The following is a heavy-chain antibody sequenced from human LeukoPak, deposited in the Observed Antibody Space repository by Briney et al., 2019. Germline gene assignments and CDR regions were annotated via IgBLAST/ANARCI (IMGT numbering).Heavy chain of an antibody. CDR1: GYTLTELS. J-gene: IGHJ5*02. Sequence: SVKVSCKVSGYTLTELSMHWVRQAPGQGLEWMGGIIPIFGTANYAQKFQGRVTITADESTSTAYMELSSLRSEDTAVYYCARGVVVVPAAPNWFDPWGQGTLVTVSS. CDR3: ARGVVVVPAAPNWFDP. D-gene: IGHD2-2*01. CDR2: IIPIFGTA. V-gene: IGHV1-69*13.